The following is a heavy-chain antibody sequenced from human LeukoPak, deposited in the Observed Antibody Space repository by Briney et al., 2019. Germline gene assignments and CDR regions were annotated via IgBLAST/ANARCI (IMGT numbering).Heavy chain of an antibody. J-gene: IGHJ4*02. CDR3: ARDRGEGDYDWYNFHY. D-gene: IGHD5-12*01. V-gene: IGHV4-59*01. CDR1: GGSISGYY. Sequence: SETLSLTCTVSGGSISGYYWSWIRQPPGKGLEWIGYIYNSGSTNYNPSLKSRVTISVDTSKNQFSLRLSSVTAADTAVYYCARDRGEGDYDWYNFHYWGQGTLVTVSS. CDR2: IYNSGST.